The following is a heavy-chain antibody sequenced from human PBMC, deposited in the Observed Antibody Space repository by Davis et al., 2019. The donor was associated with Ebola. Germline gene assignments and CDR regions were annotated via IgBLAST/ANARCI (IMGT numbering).Heavy chain of an antibody. D-gene: IGHD3-16*01. Sequence: GSLRLSCAVYGGSFSGYYWSWIRQPPGKGLEWIGEINHSGSTNYNPSLKSRVTISVDTSKNQFSLKLISVTAADTAVYYCASRPWGYYYYGMDVWGQGTTVTVSS. CDR1: GGSFSGYY. CDR2: INHSGST. CDR3: ASRPWGYYYYGMDV. V-gene: IGHV4-34*01. J-gene: IGHJ6*02.